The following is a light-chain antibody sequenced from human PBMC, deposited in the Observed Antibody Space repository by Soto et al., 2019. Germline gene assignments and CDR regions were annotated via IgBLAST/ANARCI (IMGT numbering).Light chain of an antibody. V-gene: IGKV4-1*01. CDR1: QSVFYSSNNKNY. Sequence: DIVMTQSPDSLAVSLGERATINCKSSQSVFYSSNNKNYLTWYQQKPGQPPKLLIYWASTRESGVPDRFSGSGSATDFTLTISSLQAEDVAIYYCQQYYSTPWTFGQGTRVEIK. CDR2: WAS. J-gene: IGKJ1*01. CDR3: QQYYSTPWT.